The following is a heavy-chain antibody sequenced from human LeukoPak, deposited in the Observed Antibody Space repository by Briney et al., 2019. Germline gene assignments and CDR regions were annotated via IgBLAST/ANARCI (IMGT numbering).Heavy chain of an antibody. CDR1: GSTFSSYT. CDR3: ARSNYYDSSGYYRLGDAFDI. CDR2: ISSSSSYI. Sequence: GGSLRLSCAASGSTFSSYTMNWVRQAPGKGLEWVSSISSSSSYIYYADSVKGRFPISRDNTKNSVYLQMNSLRGEDTAVYYCARSNYYDSSGYYRLGDAFDIWGQGTMVTVSS. J-gene: IGHJ3*02. V-gene: IGHV3-21*01. D-gene: IGHD3-22*01.